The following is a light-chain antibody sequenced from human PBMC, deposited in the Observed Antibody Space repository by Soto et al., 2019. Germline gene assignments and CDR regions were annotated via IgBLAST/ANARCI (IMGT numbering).Light chain of an antibody. J-gene: IGLJ1*01. V-gene: IGLV2-23*01. CDR3: CSYVGATTDV. Sequence: QSALTQPASVSGSPGQSITISCSGTSSNIGGYNVVSWYQQHPGKAPKVIIYEAIKRPSGVSNRVSGASSGTTASLTISGLQGDDEGDYYCCSYVGATTDVFGSGTKLTVL. CDR1: SSNIGGYNV. CDR2: EAI.